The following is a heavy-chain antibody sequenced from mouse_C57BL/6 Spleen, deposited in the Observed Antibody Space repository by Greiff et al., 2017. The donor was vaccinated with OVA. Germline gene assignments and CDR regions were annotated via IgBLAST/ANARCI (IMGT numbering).Heavy chain of an antibody. CDR3: ARRRIPYAMGY. CDR2: INPNNGGT. CDR1: GYTFTDYY. Sequence: EVQLQQSGPELVKPGASVKISCKASGYTFTDYYMNWVKQSHGKSLEWIGDINPNNGGTSYNQKFKGKATLTVDKSSSTAYMELRSLTSEVSAVYYGARRRIPYAMGYWGQGTSVTVSS. V-gene: IGHV1-26*01. J-gene: IGHJ4*01.